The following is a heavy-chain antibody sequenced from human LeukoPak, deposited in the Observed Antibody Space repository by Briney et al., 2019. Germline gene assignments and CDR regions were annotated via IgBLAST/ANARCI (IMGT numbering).Heavy chain of an antibody. V-gene: IGHV1-8*01. CDR3: ARGVQYYYDSSGYYYYYMDV. J-gene: IGHJ6*03. Sequence: ASVKVSCKASGYTFTSYDINWVRQATGQGLEWMGWMNPNSGNTGYAQKFQGRVTMTRNTSISTAYMELSSLRSEDTAVYYCARGVQYYYDSSGYYYYYMDVWGKGTTVTISS. D-gene: IGHD3-22*01. CDR2: MNPNSGNT. CDR1: GYTFTSYD.